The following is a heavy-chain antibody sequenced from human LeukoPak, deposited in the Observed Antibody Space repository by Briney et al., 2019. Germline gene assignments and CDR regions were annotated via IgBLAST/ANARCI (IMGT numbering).Heavy chain of an antibody. D-gene: IGHD5-12*01. V-gene: IGHV4-59*01. CDR1: GGSISSYY. CDR3: ARIFLNSDYDYHYYYYMDV. Sequence: PSETLSLTCTVSGGSISSYYWSWIRQPPGKGLEWIGYIYYSGSTNYNPSLKSRVTISVDTSKNQFSLKLSSVTAADTAMYYCARIFLNSDYDYHYYYYMDVWGKGTTVTVSS. CDR2: IYYSGST. J-gene: IGHJ6*03.